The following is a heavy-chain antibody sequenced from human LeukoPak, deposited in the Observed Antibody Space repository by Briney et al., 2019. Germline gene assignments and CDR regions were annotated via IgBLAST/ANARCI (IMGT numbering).Heavy chain of an antibody. J-gene: IGHJ6*02. CDR1: GFTFSSYG. CDR3: ARARYNYYDSSGYVHYYYYYYGMDV. Sequence: PGGSLRLSCAASGFTFSSYGMHWVRQAPGKGLEWVAVIWYDGSNKYYADSVKGRFTISRDNSKNTLYLQMNSLRAEDTAVYYCARARYNYYDSSGYVHYYYYYYGMDVWGQGTTVTVSS. V-gene: IGHV3-33*01. CDR2: IWYDGSNK. D-gene: IGHD3-22*01.